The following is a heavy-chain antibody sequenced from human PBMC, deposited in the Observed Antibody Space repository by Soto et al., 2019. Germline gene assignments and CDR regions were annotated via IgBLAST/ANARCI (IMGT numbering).Heavy chain of an antibody. CDR3: ARGRKRWFDP. J-gene: IGHJ5*02. V-gene: IGHV4-34*01. Sequence: SETLSLTCAVYGGSFSGYYWSWIRQPPGKGLEWIGEINHSGSTNYNPSLKSRVTISVDTSKNQFSLKLSSVTAADTAVYYCARGRKRWFDPWGQGTLVTVS. CDR1: GGSFSGYY. CDR2: INHSGST.